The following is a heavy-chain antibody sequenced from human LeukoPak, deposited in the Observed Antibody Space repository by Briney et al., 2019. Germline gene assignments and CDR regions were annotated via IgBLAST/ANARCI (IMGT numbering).Heavy chain of an antibody. Sequence: GRSLRLSCAASGFTFDDYALHWVRQAPGKGLEWVSGISWNSGSIGYADSVKGRFTISRDNAKNSLYLQMNSLRAEDTALYYCAKDSCSSTTCSLGYWGQGTLVTVSS. J-gene: IGHJ4*02. D-gene: IGHD2-2*01. V-gene: IGHV3-9*01. CDR1: GFTFDDYA. CDR2: ISWNSGSI. CDR3: AKDSCSSTTCSLGY.